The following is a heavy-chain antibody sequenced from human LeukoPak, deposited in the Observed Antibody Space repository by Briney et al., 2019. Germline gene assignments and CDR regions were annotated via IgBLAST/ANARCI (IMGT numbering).Heavy chain of an antibody. Sequence: ASVKVSCKASGYTFTSYYMRWVRRAPGQGLEWMGIINPSGGSTSYAQKFQGRVTMTRDMSTSTVYMELSSLRSEDTAVYYCARNDYGDYVLGYWGQGTLVTVSS. J-gene: IGHJ4*02. CDR1: GYTFTSYY. V-gene: IGHV1-46*01. D-gene: IGHD4-17*01. CDR2: INPSGGST. CDR3: ARNDYGDYVLGY.